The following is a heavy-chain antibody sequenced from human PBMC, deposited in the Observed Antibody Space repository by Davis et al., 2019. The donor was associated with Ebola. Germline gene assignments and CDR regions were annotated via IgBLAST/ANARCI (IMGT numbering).Heavy chain of an antibody. V-gene: IGHV4-4*02. CDR3: ARPHSSGYYYHDAFDI. CDR2: IYHSGST. Sequence: SETLSLTCAVSGGSISSSNWWSWVRQPPGKGLEWIGEIYHSGSTNYNPSLKSRVTISVDTSKNQFSLKLSSVTAADTAVYYCARPHSSGYYYHDAFDIWGQGTMVTVSS. D-gene: IGHD3-22*01. CDR1: GGSISSSNW. J-gene: IGHJ3*02.